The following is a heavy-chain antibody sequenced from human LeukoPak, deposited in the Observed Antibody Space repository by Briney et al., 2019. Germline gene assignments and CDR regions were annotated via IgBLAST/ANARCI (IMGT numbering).Heavy chain of an antibody. CDR2: INPNSGGT. J-gene: IGHJ4*02. V-gene: IGHV1-2*02. CDR1: GYTFTGYY. Sequence: GASVKVSCKASGYTFTGYYMHWVRQAPGQGLEWMGWINPNSGGTNYAQKVQGRVTMTRDTSISTAYMEVSRLRSDDTAVYYCARGHSAYYYDSSGYYYGNWGQGTLVTVSS. D-gene: IGHD3-22*01. CDR3: ARGHSAYYYDSSGYYYGN.